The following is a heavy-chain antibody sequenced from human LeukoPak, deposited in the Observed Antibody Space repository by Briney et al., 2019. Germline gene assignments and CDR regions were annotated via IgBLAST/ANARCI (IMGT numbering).Heavy chain of an antibody. Sequence: ASETLPLTCAVYGGSFSGYYWSWIRQPPGKGLEWIGEINHSGSTNYNPSLKSRVTISVDTSKNQFSLKLSSVTAADTAVYYCARGRCSSTSCYGYYYYYGMDVWGQGTTVTVSS. CDR3: ARGRCSSTSCYGYYYYYGMDV. D-gene: IGHD2-2*01. V-gene: IGHV4-34*01. CDR2: INHSGST. CDR1: GGSFSGYY. J-gene: IGHJ6*02.